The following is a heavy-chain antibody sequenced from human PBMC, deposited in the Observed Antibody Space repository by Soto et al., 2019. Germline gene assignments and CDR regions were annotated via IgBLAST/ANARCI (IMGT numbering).Heavy chain of an antibody. Sequence: GGSLRLSCAASGLTFTSYSMNCVRQAPGKGLEWVSFIHSSSSTIYYADSVKGRFTISRDNAKNSLYLQMNSLRDEDTAVYYCARDRGYTYGFDFWGQGALVTVSS. CDR3: ARDRGYTYGFDF. J-gene: IGHJ4*02. CDR2: IHSSSSTI. D-gene: IGHD5-18*01. CDR1: GLTFTSYS. V-gene: IGHV3-48*02.